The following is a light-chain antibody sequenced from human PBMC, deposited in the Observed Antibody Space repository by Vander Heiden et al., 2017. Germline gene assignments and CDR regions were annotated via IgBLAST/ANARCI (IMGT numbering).Light chain of an antibody. J-gene: IGKJ2*01. CDR3: QQYGSSPFT. Sequence: EILLTQSPGTLSLYPGESATLSCRASQSVNNNYLAWYQQKPGQAPRVLIYGVSSRATGIPVRFSGSGSGTDFTLTISRLEPEDFAVYSCQQYGSSPFTFGQGTKLEIK. V-gene: IGKV3-20*01. CDR2: GVS. CDR1: QSVNNNY.